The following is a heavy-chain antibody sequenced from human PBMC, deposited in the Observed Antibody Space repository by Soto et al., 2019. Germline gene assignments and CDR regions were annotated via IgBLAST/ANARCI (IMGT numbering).Heavy chain of an antibody. CDR3: ARGSNFWSGPGDWFDP. V-gene: IGHV3-33*01. D-gene: IGHD3-3*01. Sequence: GSLRLSCAASGFTFSSYGMHWVRQAPGKGLEWVAVIWYDGSNKYYADSVKGRFTISRDNSKNTLYLQMNSLRAEDTAVYYCARGSNFWSGPGDWFDPWGQGTLVTVSS. CDR2: IWYDGSNK. J-gene: IGHJ5*02. CDR1: GFTFSSYG.